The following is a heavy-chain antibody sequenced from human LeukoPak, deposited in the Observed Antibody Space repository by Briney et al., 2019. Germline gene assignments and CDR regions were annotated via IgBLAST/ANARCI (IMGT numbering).Heavy chain of an antibody. D-gene: IGHD6-19*01. CDR1: GYTLTSYY. V-gene: IGHV1-46*01. Sequence: SMKVSCKASGYTLTSYYMHWERQAPGQGLEWMGLINPRGDSTRYAQKSQDRVTMTRDTSTNTVYMELSSLRSEDAAVYYCARDQGYSSGWYYFDYWGQGTLVTVSS. CDR3: ARDQGYSSGWYYFDY. CDR2: INPRGDST. J-gene: IGHJ4*02.